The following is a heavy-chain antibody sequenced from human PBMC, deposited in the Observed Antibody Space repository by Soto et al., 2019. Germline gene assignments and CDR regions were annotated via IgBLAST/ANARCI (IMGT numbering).Heavy chain of an antibody. V-gene: IGHV1-8*01. Sequence: QVQLVQSGAEVKKPGASVRVSCKASGYTFSSYDINWVRQAPGLGLEWMGWVHPNRRNTVYAQKIQGRVTMTATTSINTAYMELSSLRSEDTAVYYCTRDGPENAADAFDIWGQGTMVTVSS. CDR2: VHPNRRNT. CDR3: TRDGPENAADAFDI. CDR1: GYTFSSYD. D-gene: IGHD6-25*01. J-gene: IGHJ3*02.